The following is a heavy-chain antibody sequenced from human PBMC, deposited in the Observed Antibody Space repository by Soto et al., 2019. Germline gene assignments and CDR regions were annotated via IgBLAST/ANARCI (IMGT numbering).Heavy chain of an antibody. CDR1: GFTFSSYD. J-gene: IGHJ4*02. CDR2: ISYEVINK. V-gene: IGHV3-30*18. Sequence: QVQLVESGGGVVQPGRSLRLSCAASGFTFSSYDMHWVRQAPGKGLEWVAVISYEVINKYYADSVKGRFTISRDNSKNTLYLQMNCLRAEDTAVYYCAKNSDYSGFDYWGQGTLVTVSS. D-gene: IGHD4-4*01. CDR3: AKNSDYSGFDY.